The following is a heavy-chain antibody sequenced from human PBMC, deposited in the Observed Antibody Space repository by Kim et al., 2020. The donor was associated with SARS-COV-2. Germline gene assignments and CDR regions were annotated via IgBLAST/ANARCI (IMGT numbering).Heavy chain of an antibody. V-gene: IGHV3-23*01. CDR3: AKDLWQFSANYY. CDR2: IGGDERT. CDR1: GFSFTKNA. Sequence: GGSLRLSCAASGFSFTKNAMNWVRQAPGKGLEWVAGIGGDERTYYADPVNGRFTISRDNSKSTLYLEMNSLRADDTARYYCAKDLWQFSANYYWGQGTLVTVSS. J-gene: IGHJ4*02. D-gene: IGHD3-10*01.